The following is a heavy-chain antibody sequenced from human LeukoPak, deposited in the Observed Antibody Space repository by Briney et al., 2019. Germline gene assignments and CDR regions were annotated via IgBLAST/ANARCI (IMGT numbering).Heavy chain of an antibody. Sequence: GGSLRLSCAASGFTFSTYNMNWIRQAPGKGLEWVSSITTGSTDIYYADSLKGRFTISRDDAKNSVYLQMNSLRVEDTAVYYCARDLPGVPIDHWGQGILVSVSS. CDR2: ITTGSTDI. J-gene: IGHJ4*02. V-gene: IGHV3-21*06. CDR1: GFTFSTYN. D-gene: IGHD7-27*01. CDR3: ARDLPGVPIDH.